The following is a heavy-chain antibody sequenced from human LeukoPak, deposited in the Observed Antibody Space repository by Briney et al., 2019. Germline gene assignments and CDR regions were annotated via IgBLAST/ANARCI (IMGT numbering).Heavy chain of an antibody. D-gene: IGHD3-16*01. J-gene: IGHJ4*02. V-gene: IGHV3-23*01. CDR3: ARQGGRVAPFGY. CDR1: GFTFSSYA. CDR2: IRGSGGST. Sequence: GGSLRLSCAASGFTFSSYAMSWVSQAPGNWLEWASAIRGSGGSTYYADSVKGRFTISRDNANNSLNLQMNSLRAEDTAVYYCARQGGRVAPFGYWGQGTMVTVSS.